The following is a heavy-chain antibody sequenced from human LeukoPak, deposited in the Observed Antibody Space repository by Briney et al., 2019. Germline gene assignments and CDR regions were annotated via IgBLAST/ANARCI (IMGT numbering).Heavy chain of an antibody. CDR2: INPSGGST. D-gene: IGHD2-15*01. CDR1: GYTFTSYY. V-gene: IGHV1-46*01. J-gene: IGHJ5*02. Sequence: ASVKVSCKASGYTFTSYYMHWVRQASGQGLEWMGIINPSGGSTSYAQKFQGRVTMTRDTSTSTVYMELSSLRSEDTAVYYCARDLYCSGGSCYSFDPWGQGTLVTVSS. CDR3: ARDLYCSGGSCYSFDP.